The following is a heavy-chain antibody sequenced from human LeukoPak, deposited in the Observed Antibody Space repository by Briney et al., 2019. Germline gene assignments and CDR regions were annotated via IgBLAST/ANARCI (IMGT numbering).Heavy chain of an antibody. Sequence: ASVKVSCKASGYTFTGYYMHWVRQAPGQGLEWMGWINPNSGGTNYAQKFQGRVTMTRNTSISTAYMELSSLRSEDTAVYYCARGQGCSSGWCGYYYYGMDVWGQGTTVTVSS. CDR1: GYTFTGYY. V-gene: IGHV1-2*02. J-gene: IGHJ6*02. CDR2: INPNSGGT. D-gene: IGHD6-19*01. CDR3: ARGQGCSSGWCGYYYYGMDV.